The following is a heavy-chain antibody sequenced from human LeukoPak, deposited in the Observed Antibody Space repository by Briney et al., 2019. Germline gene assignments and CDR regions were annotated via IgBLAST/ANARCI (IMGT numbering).Heavy chain of an antibody. CDR2: IYYSGST. CDR1: GGSISSYY. J-gene: IGHJ6*03. Sequence: PSETLSLTCTVSGGSISSYYWSWIRQPPGKGLGWMWYIYYSGSTNYNPSLKSRVTISVDTSKIQFSLKLSSVTAADTAVYYCARAGGDYYYYYYMDVWGKGTTVAVSS. V-gene: IGHV4-59*01. CDR3: ARAGGDYYYYYYMDV. D-gene: IGHD4-17*01.